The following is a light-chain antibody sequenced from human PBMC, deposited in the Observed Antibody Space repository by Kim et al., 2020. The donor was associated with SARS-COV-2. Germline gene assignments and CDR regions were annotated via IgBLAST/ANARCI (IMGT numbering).Light chain of an antibody. J-gene: IGKJ3*01. Sequence: PGERATLSCRASQSVSSNLAWYQQKPGQAPRLLIYGASTRATGIPARFSGSGSGTEFTLTISSLQSEDFAVYYCQQYNNWPPLFTFGPGTKVDIK. V-gene: IGKV3-15*01. CDR1: QSVSSN. CDR2: GAS. CDR3: QQYNNWPPLFT.